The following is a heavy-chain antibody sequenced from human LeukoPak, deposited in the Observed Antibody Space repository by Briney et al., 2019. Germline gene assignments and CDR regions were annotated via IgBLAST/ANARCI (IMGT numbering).Heavy chain of an antibody. CDR3: AKGQLPGNY. V-gene: IGHV3-23*01. CDR2: ISGIGGST. CDR1: VVNFDTYT. D-gene: IGHD2-2*01. J-gene: IGHJ4*02. Sequence: PGGSLRLSCAASVVNFDTYTIAWVPQAPGKGLQCVSTISGIGGSTNYADSVKGRFTISRDNSKNTLYLQINSLRAEDTALYTGAKGQLPGNYWGQGTLATVSS.